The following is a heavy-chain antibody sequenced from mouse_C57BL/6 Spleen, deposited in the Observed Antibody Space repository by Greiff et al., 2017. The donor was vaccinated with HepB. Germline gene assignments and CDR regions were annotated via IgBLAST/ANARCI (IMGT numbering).Heavy chain of an antibody. Sequence: QVQLKESGAELARPGASVKLSCKASGYTFTSYGISWVKQRTGQGLEWIGEIYPRSGNTYYNEKFKGKATLTADKSSSTAYMELRSLTSEDSAVYFCARGWLLQDAMDYWGQGTSVTVSS. CDR2: IYPRSGNT. J-gene: IGHJ4*01. V-gene: IGHV1-81*01. CDR3: ARGWLLQDAMDY. CDR1: GYTFTSYG. D-gene: IGHD2-3*01.